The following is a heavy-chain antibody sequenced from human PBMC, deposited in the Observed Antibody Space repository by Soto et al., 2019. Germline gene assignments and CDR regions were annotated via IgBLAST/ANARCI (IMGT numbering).Heavy chain of an antibody. V-gene: IGHV1-18*01. CDR2: ISPYNRNT. D-gene: IGHD3-16*01. CDR3: ETGIGGYFGVDYYYGMDF. J-gene: IGHJ6*04. CDR1: GFTVTSYG. Sequence: QVQLVQSGTEVKKPGASVKVYCKASGFTVTSYGISWVRQAPGQDLEWLGWISPYNRNTNYAQKLQGRVTMSTDTATRTAYMERGSLRSYDTAVYYWETGIGGYFGVDYYYGMDFWVEGTTVTVSS.